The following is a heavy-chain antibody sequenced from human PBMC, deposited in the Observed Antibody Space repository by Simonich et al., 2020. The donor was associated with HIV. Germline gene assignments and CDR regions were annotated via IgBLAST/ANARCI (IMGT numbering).Heavy chain of an antibody. CDR1: GWSFRGNH. CDR2: INHSGST. J-gene: IGHJ4*02. CDR3: ARRHPTTVTTPYFDY. Sequence: QVQLQQWCAGLLKPSETLSLTCAVYGWSFRGNHWRWIRQPPGKGREWMGEINHSGSTTYNPSLKSRVTISVDPSKNQFSLKLSSVTAADTAVYYCARRHPTTVTTPYFDYWGQGTLVTVSS. D-gene: IGHD4-17*01. V-gene: IGHV4-34*01.